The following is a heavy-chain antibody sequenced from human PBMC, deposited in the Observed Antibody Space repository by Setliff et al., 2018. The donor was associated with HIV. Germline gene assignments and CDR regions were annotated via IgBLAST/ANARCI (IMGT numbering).Heavy chain of an antibody. CDR1: GYSLTKYA. D-gene: IGHD3-3*01. CDR2: INANKGNT. J-gene: IGHJ6*02. CDR3: TRIPRKNYNFWTGYFSGYYYGMDV. V-gene: IGHV1-3*01. Sequence: ASVKVSCKASGYSLTKYALHWVRQAPGQRLEWMGWINANKGNTKYSQKFQGRVTITWDTSASAAYMELSSLRSEDTAVYYCTRIPRKNYNFWTGYFSGYYYGMDVWGQGTTVTVSS.